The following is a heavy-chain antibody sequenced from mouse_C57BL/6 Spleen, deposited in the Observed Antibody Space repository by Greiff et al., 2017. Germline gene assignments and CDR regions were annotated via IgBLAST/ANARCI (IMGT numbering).Heavy chain of an antibody. V-gene: IGHV14-4*01. CDR1: GFNIKDDY. J-gene: IGHJ2*01. CDR3: TRAYFDY. CDR2: IDPENGDT. Sequence: EVQLQQSGAELVRPGASVKLSCTASGFNIKDDYMHWVKQRPEQGLEWIGWIDPENGDTEYASKFQGKATITADTSSNTAYLPLSSLTSEDTAVYYCTRAYFDYWGQGTTLTASS.